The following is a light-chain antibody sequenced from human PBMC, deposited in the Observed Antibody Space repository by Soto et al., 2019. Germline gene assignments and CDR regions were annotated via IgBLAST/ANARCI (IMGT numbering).Light chain of an antibody. CDR3: SSYTSSNTLV. CDR2: DVN. CDR1: SSDVGGYIH. Sequence: QAVVTQPASVSGSPGQSITISCTGTSSDVGGYIHVSSYQQHPGKAPKLMIYDVNNRPSGVSNRFSGSKSGNTASLTISGLQAEDEADYYCSSYTSSNTLVFGGGTQLTVL. V-gene: IGLV2-14*01. J-gene: IGLJ2*01.